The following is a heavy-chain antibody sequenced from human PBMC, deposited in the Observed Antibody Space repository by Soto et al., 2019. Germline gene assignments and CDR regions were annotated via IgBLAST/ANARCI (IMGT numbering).Heavy chain of an antibody. CDR3: ARAMVRGVIITGWFDP. V-gene: IGHV4-30-4*01. Sequence: QVQLQESGPGLVKPSQTLSLTCTVSGGSISSGDYYWSWIRQPPGKGLEWIGYIYYSGSTYYNPSLTSRVTISVDTTKHQFSLKLSSVTAADTAVYYCARAMVRGVIITGWFDPWGQGTLVTVSS. D-gene: IGHD3-10*01. CDR2: IYYSGST. CDR1: GGSISSGDYY. J-gene: IGHJ5*02.